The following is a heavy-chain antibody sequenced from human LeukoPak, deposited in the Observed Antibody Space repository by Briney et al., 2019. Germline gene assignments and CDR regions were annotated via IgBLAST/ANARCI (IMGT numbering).Heavy chain of an antibody. D-gene: IGHD4-17*01. J-gene: IGHJ3*02. CDR2: IYYSGST. CDR3: ASASPTVTSDAFDI. CDR1: GGSISSSSYY. V-gene: IGHV4-39*01. Sequence: SETLSLTCTVSGGSISSSSYYCGWIRQPPGKGLEWIGSIYYSGSTYYNPSLKSRVTISVDTSKNQFSLKLSSVTAADTAVYYCASASPTVTSDAFDIWGQGTMVTVSS.